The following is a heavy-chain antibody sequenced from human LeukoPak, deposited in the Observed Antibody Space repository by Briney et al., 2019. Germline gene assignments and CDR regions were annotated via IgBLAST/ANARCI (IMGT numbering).Heavy chain of an antibody. V-gene: IGHV3-53*01. CDR3: ARASYYARDYFDY. CDR1: GFTVSSNY. CDR2: IYSGGST. Sequence: GGSLRLSCAASGFTVSSNYMSWVRQAPGKGLEWVSVIYSGGSTYYADSVKGRFTISRDNSKNTLYLHMNSLRAEDTAVYYCARASYYARDYFDYWGQGTLVTVSS. D-gene: IGHD3-22*01. J-gene: IGHJ4*02.